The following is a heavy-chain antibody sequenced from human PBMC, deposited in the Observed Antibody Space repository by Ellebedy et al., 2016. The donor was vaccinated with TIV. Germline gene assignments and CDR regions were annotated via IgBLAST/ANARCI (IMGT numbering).Heavy chain of an antibody. J-gene: IGHJ4*02. CDR3: AKFFRKGNAFDY. Sequence: GESLKISCAASGFTFKDYTMSWVRQAPGKGLEWVAGISGGSRNTYYRDSVKGRFTISRDNSKSSLSLQMNTLRAEDTAVYYCAKFFRKGNAFDYWGQGTLVTVSS. V-gene: IGHV3-23*01. CDR2: ISGGSRNT. CDR1: GFTFKDYT. D-gene: IGHD2-8*01.